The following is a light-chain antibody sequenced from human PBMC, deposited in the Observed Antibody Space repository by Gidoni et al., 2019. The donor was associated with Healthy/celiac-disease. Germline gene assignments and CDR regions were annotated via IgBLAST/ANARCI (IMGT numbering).Light chain of an antibody. V-gene: IGKV3-20*01. J-gene: IGKJ4*01. Sequence: ESVLTPSPGTLSLSPGERATLSCRASQSVSSSYLAWYQQKPGQAPRLLIYGASSRATGIPDRFSGSGSGTDFTLTISRLEPEDFAVHYCQQYGSSPRLTFGGGTKVEIK. CDR2: GAS. CDR1: QSVSSSY. CDR3: QQYGSSPRLT.